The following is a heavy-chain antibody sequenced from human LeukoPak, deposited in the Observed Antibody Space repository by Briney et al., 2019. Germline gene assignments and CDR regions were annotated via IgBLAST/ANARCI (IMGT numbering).Heavy chain of an antibody. J-gene: IGHJ6*03. CDR2: INPSGGST. CDR1: GYTFTSYY. CDR3: ARASHIAAEDYYMDV. V-gene: IGHV1-46*01. Sequence: ASVKFSCKASGYTFTSYYMHWVRQAPGQGLEWMGIINPSGGSTSYAQKFQGRVTMTRDTSTSTVYMELSSLRSEDTAVYYCARASHIAAEDYYMDVWGKGTTVTVSS. D-gene: IGHD6-13*01.